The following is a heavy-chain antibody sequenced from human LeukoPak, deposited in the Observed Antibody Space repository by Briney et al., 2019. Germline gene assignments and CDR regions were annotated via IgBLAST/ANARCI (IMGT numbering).Heavy chain of an antibody. CDR1: GASITSGAYY. J-gene: IGHJ4*02. CDR2: IYFSGST. Sequence: SETLSLTCTVSGASITSGAYYWSWIRQHPGKGLEWIGYIYFSGSTNSNPSLKSRVTISVDTSKNQFSLKLSSVTAADTAVYYCARVRYDYDILTEEDYWGQGTLVTVSS. V-gene: IGHV4-31*03. D-gene: IGHD3-9*01. CDR3: ARVRYDYDILTEEDY.